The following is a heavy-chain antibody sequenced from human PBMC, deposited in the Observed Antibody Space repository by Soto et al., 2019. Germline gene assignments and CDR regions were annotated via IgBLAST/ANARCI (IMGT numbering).Heavy chain of an antibody. D-gene: IGHD2-15*01. CDR3: AKGRIGSTAPKYYYYYYGMDV. J-gene: IGHJ6*02. V-gene: IGHV3-30*18. Sequence: PGGSLRLSCAASGFTFSSYGMHWVRQAPGKGLEWVAVISYDGSNKYYADSVKGRFTISRDNSKNTLYLQMNSLRAEDTAVYYCAKGRIGSTAPKYYYYYYGMDVWGQGTTVTVSS. CDR2: ISYDGSNK. CDR1: GFTFSSYG.